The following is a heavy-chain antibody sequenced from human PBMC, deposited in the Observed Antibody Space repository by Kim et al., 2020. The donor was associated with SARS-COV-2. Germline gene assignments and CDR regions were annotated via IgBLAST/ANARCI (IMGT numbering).Heavy chain of an antibody. D-gene: IGHD5-12*01. CDR2: IYYSGST. J-gene: IGHJ4*02. V-gene: IGHV4-39*01. Sequence: SETLSLTCTVSGGSISSSSYYWGWIRQPPGKGLEWIGSIYYSGSTYYNPSLKSRVTISVDTSKNQFSLKLSSVTAADTAVYYCARHMRRWLQIHPDYFDYWGQGTLVTVSS. CDR3: ARHMRRWLQIHPDYFDY. CDR1: GGSISSSSYY.